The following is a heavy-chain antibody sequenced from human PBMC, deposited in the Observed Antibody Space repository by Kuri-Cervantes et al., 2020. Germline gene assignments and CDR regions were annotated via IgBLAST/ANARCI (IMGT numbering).Heavy chain of an antibody. CDR1: GFTLSSYA. J-gene: IGHJ6*02. CDR2: ISYDGSNK. Sequence: GGSLRLSCAASGFTLSSYAMHWVRQAPGKGLEWVAVISYDGSNKYYADSVKGRFTISRDNSKNTLYLQMNSLRAEDAAVYYCARGGSGYYYAQSHRYYYYGMDVWGQGTTVTVSS. CDR3: ARGGSGYYYAQSHRYYYYGMDV. V-gene: IGHV3-30-3*01. D-gene: IGHD3-22*01.